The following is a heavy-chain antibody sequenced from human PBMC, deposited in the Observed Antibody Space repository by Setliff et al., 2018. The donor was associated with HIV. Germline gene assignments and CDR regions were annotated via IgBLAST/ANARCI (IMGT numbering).Heavy chain of an antibody. Sequence: SETLSLSCTVSADSVTSYSWEWIRQPPGKRLEWIGSVSTTDGATYNPSLQSRVSMSVDTSKMQVSLHLTSVTAADTAVYYCSRGSAAGTGLPPRDSWGQGILVTVSS. D-gene: IGHD1-1*01. CDR1: ADSVTSYS. CDR3: SRGSAAGTGLPPRDS. J-gene: IGHJ5*01. V-gene: IGHV4-4*08. CDR2: VSTTDGA.